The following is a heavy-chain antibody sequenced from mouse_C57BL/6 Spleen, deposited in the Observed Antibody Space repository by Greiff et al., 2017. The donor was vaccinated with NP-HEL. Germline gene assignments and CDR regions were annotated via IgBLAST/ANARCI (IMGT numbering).Heavy chain of an antibody. CDR1: GYTFTDYY. CDR2: IYPGSGNT. CDR3: ARGGHGSSYGWFAY. J-gene: IGHJ3*01. Sequence: VKLMESGAELVRPGASVKLSCKASGYTFTDYYINWVKQRPGQGLEWIARIYPGSGNTYYNEKFKGKATLTAEKSSSTAYMQLSSLTSEDSAVYFCARGGHGSSYGWFAYWGQGTLVTVSA. D-gene: IGHD1-1*01. V-gene: IGHV1-76*01.